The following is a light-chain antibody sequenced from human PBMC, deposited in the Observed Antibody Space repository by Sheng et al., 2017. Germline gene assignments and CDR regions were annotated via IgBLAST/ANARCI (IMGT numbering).Light chain of an antibody. CDR2: STS. CDR1: QSALSNS. J-gene: IGKJ2*01. CDR3: QQYANAVYT. V-gene: IGKV3-20*01. Sequence: EIVLTQSPGTLSLSLGERATLSCRASQSALSNSLAWYQQKPGQAPRLLIYSTSSRATGVPDRFSGSGSGTDFTLTISRLEPEDFAVYYCQQYANAVYTFGQGTKLE.